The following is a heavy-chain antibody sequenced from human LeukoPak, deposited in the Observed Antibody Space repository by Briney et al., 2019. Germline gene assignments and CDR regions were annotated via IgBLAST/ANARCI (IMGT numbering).Heavy chain of an antibody. CDR1: GYSFTGYW. CDR2: IYPGDSDT. Sequence: GESLKISCKGSGYSFTGYWIGWVRRMPGKGLEWMGIIYPGDSDTRYSPSFQGQVTISADKSISTAYLQWSSLKASDTAMYYCARLYYGSGSLYYFDYWGQGTLVTVSS. V-gene: IGHV5-51*01. J-gene: IGHJ4*02. D-gene: IGHD3-10*01. CDR3: ARLYYGSGSLYYFDY.